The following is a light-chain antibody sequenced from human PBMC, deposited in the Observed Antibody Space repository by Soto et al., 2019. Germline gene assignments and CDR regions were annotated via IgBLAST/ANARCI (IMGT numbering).Light chain of an antibody. Sequence: SPATLSVSPGERATLSCRASQSVSSNLAWYQQKPGQAPRLLIYGASNRATGIPARFSGSGSGTDFTLTISSLEPEDFAVYYCQQRSNWPITFGQGTRLEI. CDR2: GAS. CDR1: QSVSSN. J-gene: IGKJ5*01. CDR3: QQRSNWPIT. V-gene: IGKV3-11*01.